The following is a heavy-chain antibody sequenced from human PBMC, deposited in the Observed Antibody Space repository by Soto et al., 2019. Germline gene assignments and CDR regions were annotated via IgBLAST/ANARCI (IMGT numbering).Heavy chain of an antibody. CDR1: GFSLTTRGVG. CDR3: AHIPNYYQYDWFDP. Sequence: KESGPTLVKPTQTLTLTCTFSGFSLTTRGVGVGWIRQPPGKALECLALIYWDDDKRYSPSLQSRLSITKDTSKNQVVLTMTNVDPVDTATYYCAHIPNYYQYDWFDPWGQGTLVSVS. J-gene: IGHJ5*02. D-gene: IGHD3-16*01. CDR2: IYWDDDK. V-gene: IGHV2-5*02.